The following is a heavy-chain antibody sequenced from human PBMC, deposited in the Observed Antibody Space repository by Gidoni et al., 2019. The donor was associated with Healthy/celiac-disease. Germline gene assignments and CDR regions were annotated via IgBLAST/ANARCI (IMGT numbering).Heavy chain of an antibody. CDR2: INHSGST. V-gene: IGHV4-34*01. CDR3: ARGPIVDTAMDYDWFDP. CDR1: GGSFSGYY. D-gene: IGHD5-18*01. J-gene: IGHJ5*02. Sequence: QVQLQQWGAGLLKPSETLSLTCALYGGSFSGYYWGWIRQPPEKGLEWIGEINHSGSTNYNPSLKSRVTISVDTSKNQFSLKLSSVTAADTAVYYCARGPIVDTAMDYDWFDPWGQGTLVTVSS.